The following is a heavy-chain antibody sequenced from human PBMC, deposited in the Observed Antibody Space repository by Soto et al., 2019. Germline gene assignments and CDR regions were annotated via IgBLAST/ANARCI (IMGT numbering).Heavy chain of an antibody. CDR3: ARSNGSAYYYGMDV. CDR1: GGTFSSYA. Sequence: SVKVSFKSSGGTFSSYAISWVRQAPGQGLEWMGGIIPIFGTANYAQKFQGRVTITADESTSTAYMELSSMRSEDTAVYYCARSNGSAYYYGMDVWGQGTTVTVSS. J-gene: IGHJ6*02. D-gene: IGHD1-1*01. CDR2: IIPIFGTA. V-gene: IGHV1-69*13.